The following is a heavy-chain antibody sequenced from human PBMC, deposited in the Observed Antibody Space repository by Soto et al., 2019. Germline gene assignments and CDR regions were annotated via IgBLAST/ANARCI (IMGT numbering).Heavy chain of an antibody. V-gene: IGHV3-30*18. CDR2: ISHDGSNT. CDR1: VFTFNNSG. CDR3: AKEPKIQLWLHYFDY. J-gene: IGHJ4*02. D-gene: IGHD5-18*01. Sequence: GSLRLSGAASVFTFNNSGMHGVRQAQGKGLEWLAFISHDGSNTYYADSVKGRFTISRDNSKNTLYLQMNSLRAEDTAVFYCAKEPKIQLWLHYFDYWGQGTRVTVSS.